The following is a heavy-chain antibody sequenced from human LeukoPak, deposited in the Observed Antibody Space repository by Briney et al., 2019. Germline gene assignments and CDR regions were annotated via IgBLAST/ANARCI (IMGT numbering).Heavy chain of an antibody. Sequence: SETLSLTCAVYGGSFSGYYWSWIRQPPGKGLEWIGEINHSGSTNYNPSPKSRLTISVDTSKNQFSLKLSSVTAADTAVYYCARARDGYNWDARLNAFDIWGQGTMVTVSS. J-gene: IGHJ3*02. CDR3: ARARDGYNWDARLNAFDI. V-gene: IGHV4-34*01. CDR2: INHSGST. CDR1: GGSFSGYY. D-gene: IGHD5-24*01.